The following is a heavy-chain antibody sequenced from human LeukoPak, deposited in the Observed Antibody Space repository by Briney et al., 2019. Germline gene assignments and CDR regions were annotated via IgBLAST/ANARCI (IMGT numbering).Heavy chain of an antibody. J-gene: IGHJ6*03. V-gene: IGHV4-4*07. D-gene: IGHD2-2*01. CDR3: ARDGLGYCSSTSCYSFYYYYMDV. Sequence: NPSETLSLTCTVSGGSISSYYWSWIRQPAGKGLEWIGRIYTSGSTNYNPSLKSRVTMSVDTSKNQFSLKLSSVTAADTAVYYYARDGLGYCSSTSCYSFYYYYMDVWGKGTTVTVSS. CDR2: IYTSGST. CDR1: GGSISSYY.